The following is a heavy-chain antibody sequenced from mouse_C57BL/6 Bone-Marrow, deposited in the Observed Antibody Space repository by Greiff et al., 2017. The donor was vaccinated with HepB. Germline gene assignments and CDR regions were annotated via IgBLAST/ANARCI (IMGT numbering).Heavy chain of an antibody. J-gene: IGHJ4*01. CDR2: INPNYGTT. Sequence: EVKLMESGPELVKPGASVKISCKASGYSFTDYNMNWVKQSNGKSLEWIGVINPNYGTTSYNQKFKGKATLTVDQSSSTAYMQLNSLTSEDSAVYYCARNYGSSYVEAMDYWGQGTSVTVSS. CDR1: GYSFTDYN. CDR3: ARNYGSSYVEAMDY. D-gene: IGHD1-1*01. V-gene: IGHV1-39*01.